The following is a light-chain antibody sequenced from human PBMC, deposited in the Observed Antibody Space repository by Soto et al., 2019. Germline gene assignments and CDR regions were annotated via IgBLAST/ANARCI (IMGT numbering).Light chain of an antibody. J-gene: IGKJ3*01. CDR3: QQYNKWSLFT. V-gene: IGKV3-15*01. Sequence: EIVMTQSPGTLSVSPGERATLSCRASQNVDSNLAWYQQRPGQAPRLLIYGASARATGIPARFSGSGSGTEFTLTISSLQSEDFAVYYCQQYNKWSLFTLGPGTRVDMK. CDR1: QNVDSN. CDR2: GAS.